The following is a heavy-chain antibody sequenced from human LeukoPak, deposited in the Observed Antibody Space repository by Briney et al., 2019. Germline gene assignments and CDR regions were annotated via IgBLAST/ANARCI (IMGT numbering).Heavy chain of an antibody. CDR1: GFTFSSYA. J-gene: IGHJ6*02. D-gene: IGHD6-25*01. CDR3: ARLKIAAGDYYGMDV. Sequence: GRSLRLSCAASGFTFSSYAMHWVRQAPGKGLEWVAVISYDGSNKYYADSVKGRFTISRDNSKNTLYLQMNSLRAEDTAVYYCARLKIAAGDYYGMDVWGQGTTVTVSS. V-gene: IGHV3-30-3*01. CDR2: ISYDGSNK.